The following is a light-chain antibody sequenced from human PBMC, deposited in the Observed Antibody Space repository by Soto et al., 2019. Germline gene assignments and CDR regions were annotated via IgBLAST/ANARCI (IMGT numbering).Light chain of an antibody. CDR2: RNY. V-gene: IGLV1-47*01. CDR1: SSNIGKND. Sequence: QSVLTQPPSASGTPGQTVTISCSGGSSNIGKNDVYWYQQLPGTAPKLLIYRNYQRPSGVPARFSGSKSGTSASLAISGLRFEDEADYHCAAWDDSLSGPVVFGGGTKLTVL. J-gene: IGLJ2*01. CDR3: AAWDDSLSGPVV.